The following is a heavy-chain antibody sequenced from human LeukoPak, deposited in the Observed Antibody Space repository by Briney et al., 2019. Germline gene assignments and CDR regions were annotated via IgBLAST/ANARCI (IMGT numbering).Heavy chain of an antibody. Sequence: PSETLSLTCTVSGDSISSYYWSWIRQPPGKGLEWIGYIYYSGSTNYNPSLKSRVTISVDTSKNQFSLQLSSVTAADTVVYYCARVYSGSYYYYGMDVWGQGTTVTVSS. V-gene: IGHV4-59*01. D-gene: IGHD1-26*01. CDR1: GDSISSYY. J-gene: IGHJ6*02. CDR3: ARVYSGSYYYYGMDV. CDR2: IYYSGST.